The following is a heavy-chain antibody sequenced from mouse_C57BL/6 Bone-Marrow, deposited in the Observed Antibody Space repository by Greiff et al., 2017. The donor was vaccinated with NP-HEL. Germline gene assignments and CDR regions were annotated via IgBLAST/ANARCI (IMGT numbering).Heavy chain of an antibody. Sequence: EVMLVESGGGLVQPGGSLRLSCAASGFPFADYYMSWVRQPPGKALEWMGFIRNKANGNTTEYSASVKGRFTISRDNSQSSLYLQMKALRDEDSATYYCVSNYYFDYWGQGTALTVSS. CDR1: GFPFADYY. D-gene: IGHD2-5*01. CDR3: VSNYYFDY. J-gene: IGHJ2*01. V-gene: IGHV7-3*01. CDR2: IRNKANGNTT.